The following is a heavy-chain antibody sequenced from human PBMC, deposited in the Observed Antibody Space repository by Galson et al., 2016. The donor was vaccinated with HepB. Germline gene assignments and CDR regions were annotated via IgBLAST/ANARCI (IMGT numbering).Heavy chain of an antibody. CDR2: IDGGGDK. V-gene: IGHV2-70*01. J-gene: IGHJ6*04. D-gene: IGHD6-13*01. CDR1: GFSLSTSGMR. CDR3: ARIRYTNTWYSYYYGMDV. Sequence: ALVKPTQTLTLTCTFSGFSLSTSGMRVIWIRQPPGKALEWLSLIDGGGDKYYSISLKTRLTISKDTSKNQVVLTMTNMDPVDTGTYYCARIRYTNTWYSYYYGMDVWGKGTAVTVSS.